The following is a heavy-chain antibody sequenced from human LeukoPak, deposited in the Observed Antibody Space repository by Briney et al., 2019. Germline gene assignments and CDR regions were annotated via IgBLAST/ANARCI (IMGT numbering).Heavy chain of an antibody. Sequence: GGSLRLSCAASGFTFNRYSMNWVRRAPGKGLEWISYISSSGTTIYYADSVQGRFIISRDNARNSLYLQMNSLRAEDTAVYYCARVGYSDFWSGYYWDYWGQGTPATVSS. CDR2: ISSSGTTI. V-gene: IGHV3-48*01. J-gene: IGHJ4*02. D-gene: IGHD3-3*01. CDR1: GFTFNRYS. CDR3: ARVGYSDFWSGYYWDY.